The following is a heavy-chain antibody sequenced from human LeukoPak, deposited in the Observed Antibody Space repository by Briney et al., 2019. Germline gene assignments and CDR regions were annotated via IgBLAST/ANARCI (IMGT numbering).Heavy chain of an antibody. D-gene: IGHD3-10*01. J-gene: IGHJ4*02. CDR1: GGSISSYY. V-gene: IGHV4-59*12. Sequence: PSETLSLTCTVSGGSISSYYWSWIRQPPGKGLEWIGYIYYSGSTNYNPSLKSRVTISVDTSKNQFSLKLSSVTAADTAIYYCAREYGSGSYDTRWGQGTLVTVSS. CDR3: AREYGSGSYDTR. CDR2: IYYSGST.